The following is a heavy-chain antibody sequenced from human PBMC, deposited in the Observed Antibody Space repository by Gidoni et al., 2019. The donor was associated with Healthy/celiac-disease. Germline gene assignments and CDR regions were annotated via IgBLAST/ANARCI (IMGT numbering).Heavy chain of an antibody. Sequence: QVQLVQSGAEVKKPGASVKVSCMASGYTFTRYYMHWVRQAPGQGLEWRGIINPRGGSTCYAQKFQGRVTMTRDTSTSTVYMELSSLRSEDTAVYYCARGSADGDWFDPWGQGTLVTVSA. CDR1: GYTFTRYY. J-gene: IGHJ5*02. CDR3: ARGSADGDWFDP. CDR2: INPRGGST. D-gene: IGHD6-19*01. V-gene: IGHV1-46*01.